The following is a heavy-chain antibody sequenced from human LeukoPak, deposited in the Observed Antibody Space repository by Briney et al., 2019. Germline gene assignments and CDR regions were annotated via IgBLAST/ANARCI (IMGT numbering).Heavy chain of an antibody. CDR1: GGSISSYY. CDR3: ARLPVALTMVRGVSVY. J-gene: IGHJ4*02. V-gene: IGHV4-4*07. CDR2: IHTSGST. Sequence: SETLSLTCTVSGGSISSYYWNWIRQPAGKGLEWIGRIHTSGSTNYNPSLKSRVTISVDTSKNQFSLKLSSVTAADTAVYYCARLPVALTMVRGVSVYWGQGTLVTVSS. D-gene: IGHD3-10*01.